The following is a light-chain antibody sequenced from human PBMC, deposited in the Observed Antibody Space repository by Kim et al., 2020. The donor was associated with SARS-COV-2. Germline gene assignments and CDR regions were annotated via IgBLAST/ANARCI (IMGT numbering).Light chain of an antibody. CDR2: GAS. CDR3: HQYGSSPHT. J-gene: IGKJ4*02. CDR1: QSSSSGY. Sequence: STGESASNACSARQSSSSGYFAWYQQKPGKAPRLPIYGASIRATGIPDRFSGSGSGTDFTLTISSLESEDFAAYYCHQYGSSPHTCGEGTKVDIK. V-gene: IGKV3-20*01.